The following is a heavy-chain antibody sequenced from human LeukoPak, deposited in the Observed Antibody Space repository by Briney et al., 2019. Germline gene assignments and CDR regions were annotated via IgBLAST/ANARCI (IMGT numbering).Heavy chain of an antibody. CDR3: ASGIRELLEPPFDY. V-gene: IGHV3-21*01. CDR2: ISSSSSYI. Sequence: PGGSLRLSCAASGFTFSSYSMNWVRQAPGKGLEWVSSISSSSSYIYYADSVKGRFTISRDNAKSSLYLQMNSLRAEDRAVYYCASGIRELLEPPFDYWGQGTLVTVSS. CDR1: GFTFSSYS. J-gene: IGHJ4*02. D-gene: IGHD1-26*01.